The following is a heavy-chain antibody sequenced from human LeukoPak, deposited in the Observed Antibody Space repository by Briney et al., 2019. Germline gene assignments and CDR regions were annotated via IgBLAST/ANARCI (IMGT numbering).Heavy chain of an antibody. D-gene: IGHD3-10*01. CDR2: ITSSGSIT. CDR1: GFTFSSFE. V-gene: IGHV3-48*03. CDR3: AREITMVRALDY. Sequence: GGSLRLSCAASGFTFSSFEMNWVRQAPGKGLEWLSYITSSGSITHYADSVEGRFTISRDNAKNSLYLQMNSLRAEDTAVYYCAREITMVRALDYWGQGTLVTVSS. J-gene: IGHJ4*02.